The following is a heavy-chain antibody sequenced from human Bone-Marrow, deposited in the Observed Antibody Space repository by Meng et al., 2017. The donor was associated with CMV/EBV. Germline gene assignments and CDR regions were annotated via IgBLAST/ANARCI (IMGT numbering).Heavy chain of an antibody. V-gene: IGHV4-38-2*02. J-gene: IGHJ4*02. D-gene: IGHD3-22*01. CDR1: GYSISSGYY. CDR3: ARILYDSSGYPDY. CDR2: IYHSGST. Sequence: GSLRLSCTVSGYSISSGYYWGWIRQPPGKGLEWIGSIYHSGSTYYNPSLKSRVTISVDTSKNQFSLKLSSVTAADTAVYYCARILYDSSGYPDYWGQRTLVTVSS.